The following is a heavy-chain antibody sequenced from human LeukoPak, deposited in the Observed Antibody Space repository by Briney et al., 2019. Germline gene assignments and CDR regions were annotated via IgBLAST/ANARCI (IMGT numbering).Heavy chain of an antibody. CDR3: ARGGRRDDYYYYYMDV. J-gene: IGHJ6*03. CDR1: GFTFSSYS. D-gene: IGHD5-12*01. V-gene: IGHV3-48*04. Sequence: PGGSLRLSYAASGFTFSSYSMNWVRQAPGKGLEWVSYISSSSSTIYYADSVKGRFTISRDNAKNSLYLQMNSLRAEDTAVYYCARGGRRDDYYYYYMDVWGKGTTVTVSS. CDR2: ISSSSSTI.